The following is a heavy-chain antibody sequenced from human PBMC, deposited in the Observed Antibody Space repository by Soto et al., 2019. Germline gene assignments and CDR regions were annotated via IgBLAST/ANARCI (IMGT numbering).Heavy chain of an antibody. Sequence: EVQLLESGGGLVQPGGSLRLSCAASGFTFNNYAMSWVRQAPGKGLEWVSAIRGSGSSTNYADSVKGRFTISRDNSKNTLYLQMNSLRAEDTAVYYCAKDWAAIPGYFQNWGQGTLVTVSS. CDR2: IRGSGSST. J-gene: IGHJ1*01. CDR1: GFTFNNYA. CDR3: AKDWAAIPGYFQN. V-gene: IGHV3-23*01. D-gene: IGHD2-21*02.